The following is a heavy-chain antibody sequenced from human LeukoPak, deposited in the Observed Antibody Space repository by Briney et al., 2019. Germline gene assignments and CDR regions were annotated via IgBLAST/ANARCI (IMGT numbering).Heavy chain of an antibody. V-gene: IGHV3-30*04. CDR2: ISYDGSNK. CDR1: GFTFSSYA. Sequence: PGGSLRLSCAASGFTFSSYAMHWVRQAPGKGLEWVAVISYDGSNKYYADSVKGRFTISRDNSKNTLYLQMNSLRAEDTAVYYCAKGYSGWGPDYWGQGTLVTVSS. D-gene: IGHD6-19*01. J-gene: IGHJ4*02. CDR3: AKGYSGWGPDY.